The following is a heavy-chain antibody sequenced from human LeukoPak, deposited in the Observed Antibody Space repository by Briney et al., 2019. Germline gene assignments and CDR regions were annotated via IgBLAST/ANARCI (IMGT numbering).Heavy chain of an antibody. Sequence: GGSLRLSCAASGFTFSNSGMHWVRQAPGKGLEWVAIIWDDGGSEYYADSVKGRFTISRDNSKNTLCLQMHSLRAEDTAVYYCARDLEGVGATQGFDYWGQGTLVTVSS. V-gene: IGHV3-33*01. CDR3: ARDLEGVGATQGFDY. CDR1: GFTFSNSG. CDR2: IWDDGGSE. D-gene: IGHD1-26*01. J-gene: IGHJ4*02.